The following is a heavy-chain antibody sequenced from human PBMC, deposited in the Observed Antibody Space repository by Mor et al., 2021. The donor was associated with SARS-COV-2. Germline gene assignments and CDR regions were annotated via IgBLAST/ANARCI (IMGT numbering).Heavy chain of an antibody. J-gene: IGHJ4*02. V-gene: IGHV3-21*01. CDR3: AGGHNLHSGTFPYN. D-gene: IGHD1-26*01. Sequence: SYMYYADSVKGRYTISRDNAKNSLYLQMDSLRVEDTAVYYCAGGHNLHSGTFPYNWGQGTLVTVSS. CDR2: SYM.